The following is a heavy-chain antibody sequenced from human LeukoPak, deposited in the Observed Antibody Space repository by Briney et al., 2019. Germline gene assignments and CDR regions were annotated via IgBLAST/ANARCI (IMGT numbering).Heavy chain of an antibody. Sequence: GGSLRLSCEASGFTFNSYGMHWVRQAPGKGLEWVAAIWYDGGNKYYADSVKGRFAISRDNSKNTLDLQMNSLRAEDTAEYFCARGRRSTGDTSWYSDSWGQGTLVTVSS. CDR1: GFTFNSYG. V-gene: IGHV3-33*01. D-gene: IGHD1-26*01. CDR2: IWYDGGNK. CDR3: ARGRRSTGDTSWYSDS. J-gene: IGHJ4*02.